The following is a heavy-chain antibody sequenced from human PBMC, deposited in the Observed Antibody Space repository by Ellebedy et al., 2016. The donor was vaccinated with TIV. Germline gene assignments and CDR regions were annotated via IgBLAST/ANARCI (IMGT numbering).Heavy chain of an antibody. V-gene: IGHV3-7*03. CDR1: GFTFSSYW. J-gene: IGHJ4*02. Sequence: GGPLRLSCAASGFTFSSYWMSWVRQAPGKGLEWVANIKQDGSEKNYVDSVKGRFTISRDNAKNSLYLQMSSLRAEDTAVYYCARSGGRYSGYAYWGQGTLVTVSS. CDR3: ARSGGRYSGYAY. D-gene: IGHD5-12*01. CDR2: IKQDGSEK.